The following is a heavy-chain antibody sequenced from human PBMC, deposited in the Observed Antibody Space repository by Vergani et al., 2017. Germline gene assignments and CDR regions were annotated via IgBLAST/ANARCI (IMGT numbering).Heavy chain of an antibody. CDR2: ISYDGSNK. CDR3: ATGGHYYDN. J-gene: IGHJ3*02. CDR1: GFTFSSYA. Sequence: QVQLVESGGGVVQPGRSLRLSCAASGFTFSSYAMHWVRQAPGKGLEWVAVISYDGSNKYYADSVKGRFTISRDNSKNTLYLQMNSLRAEDTAVYYCATGGHYYDNWGQGTMVTVSS. V-gene: IGHV3-30-3*01. D-gene: IGHD3-22*01.